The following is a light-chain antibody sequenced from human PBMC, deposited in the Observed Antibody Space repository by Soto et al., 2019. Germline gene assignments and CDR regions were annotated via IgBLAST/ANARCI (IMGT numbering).Light chain of an antibody. V-gene: IGLV2-8*01. CDR2: EVS. Sequence: QSALTQPPSASGSLGQSVTISCTGTSSDVGGYNYVSWYQQHPGKAPKLMIYEVSKRPSGVPDRFSGSKSGNTASLTVSGLQAEDEADYYCSSYAGSNNLVFGGGTKLTVL. CDR3: SSYAGSNNLV. J-gene: IGLJ2*01. CDR1: SSDVGGYNY.